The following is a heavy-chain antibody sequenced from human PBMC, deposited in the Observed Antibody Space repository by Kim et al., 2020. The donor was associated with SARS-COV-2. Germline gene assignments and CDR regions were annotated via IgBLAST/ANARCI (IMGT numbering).Heavy chain of an antibody. V-gene: IGHV4-59*08. CDR1: GGSISSYY. Sequence: SETLSLTCTVSGGSISSYYWSWIRHPPGKGLEWIGYSYYSGSTNSNHSLTSRVPISVDTSKNKFSLKLSSVTAADTAVYYCARHKYEILTGYYEGFDPWGPGTLVTVSS. J-gene: IGHJ5*02. CDR3: ARHKYEILTGYYEGFDP. D-gene: IGHD3-9*01. CDR2: SYYSGST.